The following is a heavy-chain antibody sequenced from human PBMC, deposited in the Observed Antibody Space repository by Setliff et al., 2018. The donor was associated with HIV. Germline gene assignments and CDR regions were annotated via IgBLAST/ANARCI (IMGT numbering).Heavy chain of an antibody. D-gene: IGHD2-8*02. V-gene: IGHV4-4*09. CDR1: GVSISGHY. CDR2: IYTSGTT. J-gene: IGHJ4*02. Sequence: SETLSLTCSVSGVSISGHYWTWVRQPPGKGLEWIGYIYTSGTTEYNPSLASRVTISLDTAKDQVSLKLRSVTAADTALYYCARLIHTGLLYLDYWGLGMLVTV. CDR3: ARLIHTGLLYLDY.